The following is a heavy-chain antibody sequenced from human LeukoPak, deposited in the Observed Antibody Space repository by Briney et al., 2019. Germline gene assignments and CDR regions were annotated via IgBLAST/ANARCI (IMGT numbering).Heavy chain of an antibody. D-gene: IGHD4-11*01. Sequence: GGSLRLSCAASGFTFSSYAMSWVRQAPGKGLEWVSAISGSGGSTYYADSVKGRSTISRDNSKNTLYLQMNSLRAEDTAVYYCAKLDGDGSNYLLFDYWGQGTLVTVSS. V-gene: IGHV3-23*01. CDR2: ISGSGGST. J-gene: IGHJ4*02. CDR1: GFTFSSYA. CDR3: AKLDGDGSNYLLFDY.